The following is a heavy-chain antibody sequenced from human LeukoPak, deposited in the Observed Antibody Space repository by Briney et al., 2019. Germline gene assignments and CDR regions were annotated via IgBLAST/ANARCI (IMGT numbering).Heavy chain of an antibody. V-gene: IGHV4-39*07. D-gene: IGHD3-10*01. CDR1: GGSISSSSYY. CDR3: ARAFYGSGSLFDY. Sequence: SETLSLTCTVSGGSISSSSYYWGWIRQPPGKGLEWIGAIYYSGSTFYNPSLKSPVTISVDTSKNQFSLKLSSVTAADTAVYYCARAFYGSGSLFDYWGQGTLVTVSS. CDR2: IYYSGST. J-gene: IGHJ4*02.